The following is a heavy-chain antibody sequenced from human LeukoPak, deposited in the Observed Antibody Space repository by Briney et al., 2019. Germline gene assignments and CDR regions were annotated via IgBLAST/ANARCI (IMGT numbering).Heavy chain of an antibody. J-gene: IGHJ5*02. CDR2: INPSGGST. D-gene: IGHD3-10*01. V-gene: IGHV1-46*01. Sequence: PSVTLSCKASGYTFTSYYMHWVRLAPGQGLEWMGIINPSGGSTSYTQKFQGRGTITADESTSTAYMELSRLRSEDTAVYDCARGRYYYGSGSYLNWFDPWGQGPLVPVSS. CDR3: ARGRYYYGSGSYLNWFDP. CDR1: GYTFTSYY.